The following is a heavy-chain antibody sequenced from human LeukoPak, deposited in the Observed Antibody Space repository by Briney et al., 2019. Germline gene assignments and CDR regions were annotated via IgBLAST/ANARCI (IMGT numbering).Heavy chain of an antibody. CDR2: ITEDGSGK. CDR3: AKARYSSGLDY. Sequence: GGSLRLSCAASGFTFSTYRMAWVRQAPGKGLEWVATITEDGSGKYHVDSVRGRFTVSRDNTNKLLFLQVNSLRAEDTAVYHCAKARYSSGLDYWGQGTLVSVSS. V-gene: IGHV3-7*01. D-gene: IGHD6-19*01. J-gene: IGHJ4*02. CDR1: GFTFSTYR.